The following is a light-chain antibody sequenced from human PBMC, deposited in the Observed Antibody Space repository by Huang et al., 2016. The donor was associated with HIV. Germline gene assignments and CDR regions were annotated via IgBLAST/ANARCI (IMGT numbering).Light chain of an antibody. CDR3: QHYNDWPRT. CDR1: QSLSGN. Sequence: EIVMTQSPATLSVSPGETVALSCRASQSLSGNLAWYQHKPGQTPRILSYATSIRAAGVPGRFSGSGSGSEFTLTISSLLSEDSAVYYCQHYNDWPRTFGQGTKLEIK. J-gene: IGKJ2*01. CDR2: ATS. V-gene: IGKV3D-15*01.